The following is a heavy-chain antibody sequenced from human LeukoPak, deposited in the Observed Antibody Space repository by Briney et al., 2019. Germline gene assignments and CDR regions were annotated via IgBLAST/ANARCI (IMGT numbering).Heavy chain of an antibody. CDR3: AKGSVQWLATDFDY. J-gene: IGHJ4*02. CDR2: ISAYNGNT. CDR1: GYTFTSYG. Sequence: ASVKVSCKASGYTFTSYGINWVRQAPGQGLEWMGWISAYNGNTNYAQKLQGRVTMTTDTSTSTAYMELRSLRSDDTAVYYCAKGSVQWLATDFDYWGQGTLVTVSS. V-gene: IGHV1-18*01. D-gene: IGHD6-19*01.